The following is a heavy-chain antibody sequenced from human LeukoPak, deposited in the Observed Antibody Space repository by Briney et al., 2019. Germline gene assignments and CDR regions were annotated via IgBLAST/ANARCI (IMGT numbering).Heavy chain of an antibody. CDR1: AYSIRGDDD. CDR2: IYHSGST. D-gene: IGHD4-11*01. CDR3: ARHRSMTTTPGFDH. Sequence: PSETLSLTCAVSAYSIRGDDDWGWVRQSPGKGLEWIGSIYHSGSTHYNPSLKSRVTISVDTSKNQFSLMLNSVTAADTAVYYCARHRSMTTTPGFDHWGQGTLVTVSS. J-gene: IGHJ4*02. V-gene: IGHV4-38-2*01.